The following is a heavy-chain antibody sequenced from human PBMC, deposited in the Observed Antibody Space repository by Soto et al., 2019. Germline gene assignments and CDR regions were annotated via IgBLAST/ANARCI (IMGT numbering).Heavy chain of an antibody. D-gene: IGHD2-21*01. CDR1: GFTFSSYS. Sequence: EVQLVESGGGLVKPGGSLRLSCAASGFTFSSYSMNWVRQAPGKGLEWVSSISSSSSYIYYADSVKGRFTISRDNAKNSLYWQRNSLRAEDTAVYYCARDPGGGGYWGQGTLVTVSS. CDR2: ISSSSSYI. CDR3: ARDPGGGGY. J-gene: IGHJ4*02. V-gene: IGHV3-21*01.